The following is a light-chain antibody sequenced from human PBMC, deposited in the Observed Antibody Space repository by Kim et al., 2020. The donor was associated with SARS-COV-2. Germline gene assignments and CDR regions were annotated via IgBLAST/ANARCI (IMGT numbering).Light chain of an antibody. V-gene: IGKV4-1*01. J-gene: IGKJ5*01. CDR3: QQYYSIPIS. Sequence: TTINCKSSQSVLYSSNNNNYLAWYQLKPGQPPTLLMYWASTRESGVPDRFSGSGSGTDFTLTISSLQAEDVAVYYCQQYYSIPISFGQGTRLEIK. CDR2: WAS. CDR1: QSVLYSSNNNNY.